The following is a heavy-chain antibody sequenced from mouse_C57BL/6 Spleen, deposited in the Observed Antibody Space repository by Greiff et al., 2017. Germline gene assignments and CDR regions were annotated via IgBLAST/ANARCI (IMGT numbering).Heavy chain of an antibody. V-gene: IGHV1-82*01. D-gene: IGHD2-3*01. J-gene: IGHJ1*03. CDR3: ARRDGYWYFDV. CDR2: IYPGDGDT. Sequence: QVQLQQSGPELVKPGASVKISCKASGYAFSSSWMNWVKQRPGKGLEWIGRIYPGDGDTNYNGKFKGKATLTADKSSSTAYMQLSSLTSEDSAVYFCARRDGYWYFDVWGTGTTVTVSS. CDR1: GYAFSSSW.